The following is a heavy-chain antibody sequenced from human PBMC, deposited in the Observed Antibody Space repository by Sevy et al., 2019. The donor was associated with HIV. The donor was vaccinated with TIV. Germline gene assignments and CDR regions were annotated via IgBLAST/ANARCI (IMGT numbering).Heavy chain of an antibody. Sequence: SETLSLTCTVSGGSISSSSYYWGWIRQPPGKGLEWIGSIYYSGSTYYNPSLKSRVTISVDTSKNQFTLRLSSGTAADTAVYYCARGYEGGYYYGSGSYPGNWFDPWGQGTLVTVSS. V-gene: IGHV4-39*06. CDR3: ARGYEGGYYYGSGSYPGNWFDP. CDR2: IYYSGST. J-gene: IGHJ5*02. D-gene: IGHD3-10*01. CDR1: GGSISSSSYY.